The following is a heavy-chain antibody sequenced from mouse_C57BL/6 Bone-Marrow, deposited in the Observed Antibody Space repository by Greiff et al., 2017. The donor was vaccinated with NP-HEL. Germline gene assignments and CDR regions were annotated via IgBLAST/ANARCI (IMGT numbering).Heavy chain of an antibody. Sequence: EVKLMESGGGLVKPGGSLKLSCAASGFTFSSYTMSWVRQTPEKRLEWVATISGGGGNTYYPDSVKGRFTISRDNAKNTLYLQMSSLRSEDTALYYCARRGYYYGSSHGYYFDYWGQGTTLTVSS. J-gene: IGHJ2*01. CDR2: ISGGGGNT. D-gene: IGHD1-1*01. V-gene: IGHV5-9*01. CDR1: GFTFSSYT. CDR3: ARRGYYYGSSHGYYFDY.